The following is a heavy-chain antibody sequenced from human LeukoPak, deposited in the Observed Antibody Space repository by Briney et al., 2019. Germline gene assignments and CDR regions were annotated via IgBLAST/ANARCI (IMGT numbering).Heavy chain of an antibody. CDR1: GFTFSSYA. J-gene: IGHJ3*02. Sequence: GGSLRLSCAASGFTFSSYAMSWVRQAPGKGLEWVSAISGSGGSTYYADSVKGRFTISRDNSKNTLYLQMNSLRAEDTAVYYCAKGPDCSSTSCYTVGAFDIWGRGTMVTVSS. V-gene: IGHV3-23*01. CDR2: ISGSGGST. D-gene: IGHD2-2*02. CDR3: AKGPDCSSTSCYTVGAFDI.